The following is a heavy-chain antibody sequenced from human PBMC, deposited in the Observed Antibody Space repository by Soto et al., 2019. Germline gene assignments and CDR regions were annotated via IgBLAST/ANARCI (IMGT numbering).Heavy chain of an antibody. D-gene: IGHD6-19*01. V-gene: IGHV1-18*04. CDR1: GYTFTSYG. J-gene: IGHJ6*02. Sequence: ASVKVSCKASGYTFTSYGISWVRQAPGQGLEWMGWISAYNGNTNYAQKLQGRVTMTTDTSTSTAYMELRSLRSDDTAVYYCARTGYSSGWYSAYYYYYGMDVWGQGTTVTVSS. CDR3: ARTGYSSGWYSAYYYYYGMDV. CDR2: ISAYNGNT.